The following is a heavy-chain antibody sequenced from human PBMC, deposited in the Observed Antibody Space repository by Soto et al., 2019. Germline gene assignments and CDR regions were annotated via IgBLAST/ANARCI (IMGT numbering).Heavy chain of an antibody. D-gene: IGHD3-10*01. J-gene: IGHJ4*02. CDR3: AKDPGEDTYYFDY. V-gene: IGHV3-23*01. CDR1: GFTFSNYA. CDR2: ISNSGGST. Sequence: EVQVLESGGGLVQPGGSLRLSCAASGFTFSNYAMSWVRQAPGKGLEWVSSISNSGGSTYYTDSVKGRFTISRDNSKNTLYLQMNSLRAEDTALYYCAKDPGEDTYYFDYWGQGTPVTVSS.